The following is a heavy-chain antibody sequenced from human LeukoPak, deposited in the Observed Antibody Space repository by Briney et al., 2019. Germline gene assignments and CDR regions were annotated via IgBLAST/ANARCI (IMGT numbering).Heavy chain of an antibody. V-gene: IGHV1-18*01. J-gene: IGHJ4*02. D-gene: IGHD3-16*02. CDR3: ARGSFRLRLGGLSFDFDY. Sequence: ASVKVSCKASGYTFTSYGISWVRQAPGQGLEWMGWISAYNGNTNYAQKLQGRVTMTTDTSTSTAYMELRSLRSDDTAVYYCARGSFRLRLGGLSFDFDYWGQGTLVTVSS. CDR1: GYTFTSYG. CDR2: ISAYNGNT.